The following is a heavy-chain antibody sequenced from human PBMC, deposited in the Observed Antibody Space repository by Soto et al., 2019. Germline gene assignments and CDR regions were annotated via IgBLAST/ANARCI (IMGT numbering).Heavy chain of an antibody. CDR3: ARGGGEYDY. D-gene: IGHD4-17*01. CDR1: GDSISSGDYY. J-gene: IGHJ4*02. Sequence: SETLSLTCTVSGDSISSGDYYWSWIRQPPGKGLEWIGYIYYTGSTYYNPPLKSRLSISVDTSKNQFSLSLHSVTAADMAVYYCARGGGEYDYWGPGTLVTVSS. V-gene: IGHV4-30-4*01. CDR2: IYYTGST.